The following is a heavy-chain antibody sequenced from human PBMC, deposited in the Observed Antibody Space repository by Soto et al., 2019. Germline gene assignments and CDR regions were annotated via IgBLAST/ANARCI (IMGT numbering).Heavy chain of an antibody. CDR3: ARAIKEELRYFDWLPQPDP. CDR2: INPSGGST. Sequence: QVQLVQSGAEVKKPGASVKVSCKASGYTFTSYYMHWVRQAPGQGLEWMGIINPSGGSTSYAQKFQGRVTMTRDTSTSTVYMELSSLRSEDTAVYYCARAIKEELRYFDWLPQPDPWGQGTLVTVSS. CDR1: GYTFTSYY. D-gene: IGHD3-9*01. V-gene: IGHV1-46*01. J-gene: IGHJ5*02.